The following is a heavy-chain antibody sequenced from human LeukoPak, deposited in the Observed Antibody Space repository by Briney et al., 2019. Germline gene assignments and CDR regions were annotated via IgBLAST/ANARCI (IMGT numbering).Heavy chain of an antibody. V-gene: IGHV3-21*01. D-gene: IGHD3-22*01. CDR3: ARDHYYDSSGNYYGGYYFDY. Sequence: GGSLRLSCAASEFTFSSFTMNWVRQAPGKGLEWVSSISSSSSYIYYADSVKGRFTISRDNGKNSPYLQMNSLRAEDTAVYYCARDHYYDSSGNYYGGYYFDYWGQGTLVTVSS. CDR2: ISSSSSYI. J-gene: IGHJ4*02. CDR1: EFTFSSFT.